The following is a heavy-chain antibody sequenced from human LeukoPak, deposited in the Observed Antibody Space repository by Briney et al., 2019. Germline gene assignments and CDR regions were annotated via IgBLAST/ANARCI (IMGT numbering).Heavy chain of an antibody. J-gene: IGHJ4*02. D-gene: IGHD2-8*01. V-gene: IGHV1-69*05. CDR2: IIPIFGTA. Sequence: SVKVSCKASGGTFGSYAISWVRQAPGQGLEWMGGIIPIFGTANYAQKFQGRVTITTDESTSTAYMELSSLRSEDTAVYYCASPQGMVDYFDYWGQGTLVTVSS. CDR1: GGTFGSYA. CDR3: ASPQGMVDYFDY.